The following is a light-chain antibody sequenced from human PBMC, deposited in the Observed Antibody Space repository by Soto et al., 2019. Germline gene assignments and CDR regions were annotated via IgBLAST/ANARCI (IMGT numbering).Light chain of an antibody. V-gene: IGLV2-23*02. CDR1: SSNIGGYNF. CDR2: EVI. J-gene: IGLJ1*01. Sequence: SALTQPASGSGSPGQSITISCSGTSSNIGGYNFVSWYQQHPGKAPKVIVYEVIKRPSGVSDRFSGSTSGSTASLTISGLKAEDEAEYYCCSYVGATTYVFGSGTKVTVL. CDR3: CSYVGATTYV.